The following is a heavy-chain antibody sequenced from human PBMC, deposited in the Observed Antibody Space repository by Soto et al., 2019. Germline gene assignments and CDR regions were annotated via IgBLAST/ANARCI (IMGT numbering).Heavy chain of an antibody. D-gene: IGHD6-13*01. CDR1: GGSISSYY. Sequence: ASETLSLTCTVSGGSISSYYWSWIRQPPGKGLEWIGYIYYSGSTNYNPSLKSRVTISVDTSKNQFSLKLSSVTAADTAVYCCARDFSSSWYLNYYGMDVWGQGTTVTVSS. CDR2: IYYSGST. J-gene: IGHJ6*02. CDR3: ARDFSSSWYLNYYGMDV. V-gene: IGHV4-59*01.